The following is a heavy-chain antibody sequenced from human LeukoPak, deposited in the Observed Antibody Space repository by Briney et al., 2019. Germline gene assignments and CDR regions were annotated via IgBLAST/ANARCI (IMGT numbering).Heavy chain of an antibody. D-gene: IGHD4-17*01. Sequence: SETLSLTCSVPGGSISIYYWSWIRQPAGKGLEWIGRIYTSGLTNYNPSLKSRVTMSVDTSKNQLPLTLNSVTGADTAVYYCASWTTVTRAFDFWGQGTMVTVST. CDR2: IYTSGLT. J-gene: IGHJ4*02. CDR3: ASWTTVTRAFDF. CDR1: GGSISIYY. V-gene: IGHV4-4*07.